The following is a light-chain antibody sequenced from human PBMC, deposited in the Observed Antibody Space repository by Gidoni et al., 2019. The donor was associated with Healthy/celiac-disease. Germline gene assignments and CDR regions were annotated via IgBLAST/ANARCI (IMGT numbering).Light chain of an antibody. J-gene: IGKJ3*01. CDR2: AAS. CDR3: QQSYSTLFT. Sequence: DNQMNQSPSSLSASVGDRVTITCRASQSISSYLNWYQQKPGKAPKLLIYAASSLQSGVPSRFSGSGSGTDFTLTISSLQPEDFATYYCQQSYSTLFTFGPGTKVDIK. CDR1: QSISSY. V-gene: IGKV1-39*01.